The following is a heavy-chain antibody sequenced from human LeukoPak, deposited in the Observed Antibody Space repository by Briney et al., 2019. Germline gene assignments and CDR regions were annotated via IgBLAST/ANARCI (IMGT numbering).Heavy chain of an antibody. V-gene: IGHV3-23*01. CDR1: GFTFSTNS. CDR2: ISGSGGST. CDR3: ANGPYIWRFDY. Sequence: PGGSLRLSCAASGFTFSTNSMNWVRQAPGKGLEWVSAISGSGGSTYYADSVKGRFTISRDNSKNTLYLQMNSLRAEDTAVYYCANGPYIWRFDYWGQGTLVTVSS. D-gene: IGHD3-16*01. J-gene: IGHJ4*02.